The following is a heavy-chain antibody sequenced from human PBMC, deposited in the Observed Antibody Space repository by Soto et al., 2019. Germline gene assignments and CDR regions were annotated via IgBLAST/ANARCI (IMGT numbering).Heavy chain of an antibody. CDR1: GFTFSSYA. CDR2: ISYDGSNK. V-gene: IGHV3-30-3*01. Sequence: QVQLVESGGGVVQPGRSLRLSCAASGFTFSSYAMHWVRQAPGKGLEWVAVISYDGSNKYYADSVKGRFTISRDNSKNTLYLQMNSLRAEDTAVYYCARGDRAARRVVHYYYGMDVW. D-gene: IGHD6-6*01. J-gene: IGHJ6*01. CDR3: ARGDRAARRVVHYYYGMDV.